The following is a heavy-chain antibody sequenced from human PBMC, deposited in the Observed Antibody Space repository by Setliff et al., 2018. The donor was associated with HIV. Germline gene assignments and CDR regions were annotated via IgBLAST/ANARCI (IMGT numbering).Heavy chain of an antibody. CDR3: ARERIVGASLGY. V-gene: IGHV3-48*04. CDR1: GYSFSGYS. J-gene: IGHJ4*02. CDR2: ISSSSNTI. D-gene: IGHD1-26*01. Sequence: GGSLRLSCKVSGYSFSGYSINWVRQAPGKGLEWLSYISSSSNTIYYADSVKGRFTISRDNAKNSLYLQMNSLRAEDTAVYYCARERIVGASLGYWGQGTLVTVSS.